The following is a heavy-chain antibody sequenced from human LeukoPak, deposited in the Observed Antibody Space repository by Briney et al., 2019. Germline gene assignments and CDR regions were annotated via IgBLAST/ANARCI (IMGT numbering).Heavy chain of an antibody. D-gene: IGHD3-10*01. J-gene: IGHJ4*02. CDR2: ISSSSSYI. CDR3: ASQTGDY. CDR1: GFTFSSYS. Sequence: GSLLLSCAASGFTFSSYSMNWVRQAPGKGLEWVSSISSSSSYIYYADSVKGRFTISRDNAKNSLYLQMNSLRAEDTAVYYCASQTGDYWGQGTLVTVPS. V-gene: IGHV3-21*01.